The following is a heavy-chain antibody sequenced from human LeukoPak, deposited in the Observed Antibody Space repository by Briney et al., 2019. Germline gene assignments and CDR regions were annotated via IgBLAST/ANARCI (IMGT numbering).Heavy chain of an antibody. CDR3: AELGITMIGGV. CDR1: GFTFSSYE. J-gene: IGHJ6*04. CDR2: ISSSGSTI. D-gene: IGHD3-10*02. V-gene: IGHV3-48*03. Sequence: GGSLRLSCAASGFTFSSYEMNWVRQAPGKGLEWVSYISSSGSTIYYADSVKGRFTISRDNDKNSLYLQMNSLRAEDTAVYYCAELGITMIGGVWGKGTTVTVSS.